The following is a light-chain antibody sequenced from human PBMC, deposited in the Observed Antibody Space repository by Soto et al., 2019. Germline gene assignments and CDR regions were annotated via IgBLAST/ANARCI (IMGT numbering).Light chain of an antibody. CDR2: DAS. V-gene: IGKV3D-20*02. CDR3: QQFSNWPRT. CDR1: QTVRNNY. J-gene: IGKJ3*01. Sequence: EFVLTQSPGTLSLSPGERATLSCRASQTVRNNYLAWYQQKPGQAPKLLIYDASSLTSGVPYRFSGGGSGTDFTLTISRLEPEDFAVYYCQQFSNWPRTFGAGTKVDIK.